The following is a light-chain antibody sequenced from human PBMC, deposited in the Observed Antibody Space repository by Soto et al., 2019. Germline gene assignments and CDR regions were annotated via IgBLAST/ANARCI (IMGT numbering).Light chain of an antibody. CDR3: QQYKSYSWP. CDR2: DAS. V-gene: IGKV1-33*01. J-gene: IGKJ1*01. CDR1: QSISSY. Sequence: DIQMTQSPSSLCASVGDRVTITCRSSQSISSYLNWYQQKPGKAPNLLIYDASNLETGVPSRSRESGSGPHFTLPISSLQPDDCATYYGQQYKSYSWPFAQGTKVDI.